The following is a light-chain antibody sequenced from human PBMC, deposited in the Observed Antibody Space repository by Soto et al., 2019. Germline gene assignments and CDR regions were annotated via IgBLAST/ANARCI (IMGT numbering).Light chain of an antibody. J-gene: IGLJ3*02. CDR2: EVT. Sequence: QSALTQPASVSGSPGQSITISCTGTSNDIGLYNYVSWYQQHPGKAPKLVIHEVTYRPSGVSDRFSASKSDNTASLTISGLQAEDEADYYCSSYTVSSTWLFGGGTKVTVL. V-gene: IGLV2-14*01. CDR1: SNDIGLYNY. CDR3: SSYTVSSTWL.